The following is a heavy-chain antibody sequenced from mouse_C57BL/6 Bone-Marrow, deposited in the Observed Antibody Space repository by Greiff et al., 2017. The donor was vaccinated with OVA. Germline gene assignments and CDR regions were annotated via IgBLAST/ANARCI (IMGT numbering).Heavy chain of an antibody. CDR1: GFTFSDYY. CDR3: ARERGYGKGFAY. V-gene: IGHV5-16*01. J-gene: IGHJ3*01. D-gene: IGHD2-1*01. Sequence: EVNLVESEGGLVQPGSSMKLSCTASGFTFSDYYMAWVRQVPEKGLEWVANINYDGSSTYYLDSLKSRFIISRDNAKNILYLQMSSLKSEDTATYYCARERGYGKGFAYWGQGTLVTVSA. CDR2: INYDGSST.